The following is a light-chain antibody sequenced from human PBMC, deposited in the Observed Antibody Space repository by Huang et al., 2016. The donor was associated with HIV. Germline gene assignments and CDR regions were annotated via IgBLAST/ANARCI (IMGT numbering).Light chain of an antibody. Sequence: EIIMTQFPATLSLSPGERATLSCRASQSVGTQSAWYQQKPGQAPRLTIFGASNRATGVPGRISGSGSGTEFTLTISSVQSEDFAVYYCQQYNTSPTTFGPGTRVDVK. CDR1: QSVGTQ. CDR3: QQYNTSPTT. J-gene: IGKJ3*01. CDR2: GAS. V-gene: IGKV3-15*01.